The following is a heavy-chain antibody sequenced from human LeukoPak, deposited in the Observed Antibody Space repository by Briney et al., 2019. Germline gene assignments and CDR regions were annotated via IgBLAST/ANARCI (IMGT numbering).Heavy chain of an antibody. CDR3: AREYDDYGDYFDY. CDR2: INPNSGGT. D-gene: IGHD4-17*01. CDR1: GYTFTGYY. Sequence: AASVKVSCKASGYTFTGYYMHWVRQAPGQGLGWMGRINPNSGGTNYAQKFQGRVTMTRDTSISTAYMELSRLRSDDTAVYYCAREYDDYGDYFDYWGQGTLVTVSS. J-gene: IGHJ4*02. V-gene: IGHV1-2*06.